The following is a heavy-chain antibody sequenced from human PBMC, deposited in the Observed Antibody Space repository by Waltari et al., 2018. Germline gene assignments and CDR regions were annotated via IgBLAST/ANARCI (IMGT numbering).Heavy chain of an antibody. D-gene: IGHD6-13*01. Sequence: QVQLVESGGGVVQPGRSLRLSCAASGFTFSSYAMHWVRQAPGQGLEWVAVISYDGSNKYYADSVKGRFTISRDNSKNTLYLQMNSLRAEDTAVYYCARDSSSWYWGKRVPWGNYGMDVWGQGTTVTVSS. J-gene: IGHJ6*02. V-gene: IGHV3-30*01. CDR2: ISYDGSNK. CDR3: ARDSSSWYWGKRVPWGNYGMDV. CDR1: GFTFSSYA.